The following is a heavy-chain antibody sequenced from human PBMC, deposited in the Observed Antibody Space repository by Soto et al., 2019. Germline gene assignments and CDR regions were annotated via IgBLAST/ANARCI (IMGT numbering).Heavy chain of an antibody. Sequence: GGSLRLSCAASGFTFSNYAMSWVRQAPGKGLEWVSAISGSGGSTYYADSVKGRFTISRDNSKNMLYLQMNSLRAEDTAVYYCAKGIGSSGYKHYFDYWGQGTLVTVSS. V-gene: IGHV3-23*01. CDR2: ISGSGGST. J-gene: IGHJ4*02. CDR1: GFTFSNYA. D-gene: IGHD3-22*01. CDR3: AKGIGSSGYKHYFDY.